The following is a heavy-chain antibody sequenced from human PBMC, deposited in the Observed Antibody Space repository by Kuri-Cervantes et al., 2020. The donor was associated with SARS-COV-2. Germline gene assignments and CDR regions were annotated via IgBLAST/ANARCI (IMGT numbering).Heavy chain of an antibody. CDR3: ARGPAADEWVTIFGVAQSGAFDI. CDR1: GFTFSSYG. J-gene: IGHJ3*02. Sequence: GESLKISCAASGFTFSSYGMHWVRQAPGKGLEWVAVISYDGSNKYYADSVKGRFTISRDNAKNSLYLQMNSLRAEDTAVYYCARGPAADEWVTIFGVAQSGAFDIWGQGTMVTVSS. D-gene: IGHD3-3*01. CDR2: ISYDGSNK. V-gene: IGHV3-30*03.